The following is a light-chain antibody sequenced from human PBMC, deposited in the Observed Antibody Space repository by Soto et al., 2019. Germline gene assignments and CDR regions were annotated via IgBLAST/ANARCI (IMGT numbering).Light chain of an antibody. V-gene: IGKV1-5*01. CDR2: DAS. CDR1: QSFSSW. Sequence: DIQMTQSPSTLSASVGDRVTITCRASQSFSSWLAWYQQKPGKAPKLLIYDASSLESGVPSRFSGSGSGTEFTLTISSLQPDDFATYYCQQYNSYSSTFGPGTKVDIK. CDR3: QQYNSYSST. J-gene: IGKJ3*01.